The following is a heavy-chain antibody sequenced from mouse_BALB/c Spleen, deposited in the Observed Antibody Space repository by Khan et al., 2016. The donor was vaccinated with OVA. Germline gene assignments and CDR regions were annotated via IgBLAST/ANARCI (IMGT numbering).Heavy chain of an antibody. CDR3: ARRGDGYYGAMDY. CDR2: ISYSGST. CDR1: GYSITSDYA. Sequence: VQLQQSGPGLVKPSQSLSLTCTVTGYSITSDYAWNWIRQFPGNKLEWMGYISYSGSTSYNPSLKSRISITRDTSKNQFFLQLNSVTTEDTATYYCARRGDGYYGAMDYWGQGTSGTVSS. D-gene: IGHD2-3*01. J-gene: IGHJ4*01. V-gene: IGHV3-2*02.